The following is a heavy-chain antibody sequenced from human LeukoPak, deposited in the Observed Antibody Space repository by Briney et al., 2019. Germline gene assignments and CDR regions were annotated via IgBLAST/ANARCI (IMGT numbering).Heavy chain of an antibody. D-gene: IGHD1-26*01. CDR3: ARGGNYHTLFDS. J-gene: IGHJ4*02. Sequence: SETLSLTCTVSGGSISSSSYYWGWIRQPPGKGLEWIGSIYYTGTTYYNPSLKSRVTISVDTSKNQFSVRVNSVTAADTAVYYCARGGNYHTLFDSWGQGTLVTVSS. CDR2: IYYTGTT. CDR1: GGSISSSSYY. V-gene: IGHV4-39*07.